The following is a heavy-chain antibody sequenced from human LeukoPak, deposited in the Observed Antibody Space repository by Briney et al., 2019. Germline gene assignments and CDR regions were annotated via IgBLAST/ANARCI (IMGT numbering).Heavy chain of an antibody. CDR2: ISSSSSYI. CDR3: ARDYGGSGWYAFDY. Sequence: GGSLRLSCAASGFTFSTYSMNWVRQAPGKGLEWVSSISSSSSYIYYADSVKGRFTISRDNAKNSLYLQMNSLRAEDTAVYYCARDYGGSGWYAFDYWGQGTLVTVSS. D-gene: IGHD6-19*01. V-gene: IGHV3-21*01. J-gene: IGHJ4*02. CDR1: GFTFSTYS.